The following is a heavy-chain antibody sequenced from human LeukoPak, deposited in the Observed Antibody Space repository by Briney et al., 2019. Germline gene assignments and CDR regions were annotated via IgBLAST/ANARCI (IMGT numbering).Heavy chain of an antibody. Sequence: GRSLRLSCAASGFTFSGSWMTWVRQAPRNWLEWVAHVKEDGSDKYYVDSVTGRFTISRDNTKNSLYLQMSSLRAEDTAVYYCATWNSDWEFAYWGQGTLVSVSS. CDR1: GFTFSGSW. CDR2: VKEDGSDK. CDR3: ATWNSDWEFAY. D-gene: IGHD1/OR15-1a*01. V-gene: IGHV3-7*03. J-gene: IGHJ4*02.